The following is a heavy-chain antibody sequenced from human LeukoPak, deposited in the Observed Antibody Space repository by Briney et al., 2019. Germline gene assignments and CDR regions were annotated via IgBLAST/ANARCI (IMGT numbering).Heavy chain of an antibody. D-gene: IGHD6-13*01. CDR2: ISYDGSNK. CDR1: GFTFSSYA. V-gene: IGHV3-30-3*01. J-gene: IGHJ6*03. CDR3: ARSSSSWFYYYYYMDV. Sequence: PGGSLRLSCAASGFTFSSYAMHWVREAPGKGLEWVAVISYDGSNKYYADSVKGRFTISRDNSKNTLYLQMNSLRAEDTAVYYCARSSSSWFYYYYYMDVWGKGTTVTVSS.